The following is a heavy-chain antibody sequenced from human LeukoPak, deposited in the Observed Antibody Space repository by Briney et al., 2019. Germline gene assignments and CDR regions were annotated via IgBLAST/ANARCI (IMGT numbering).Heavy chain of an antibody. V-gene: IGHV3-30*02. CDR1: GFTFSSYG. D-gene: IGHD6-19*01. Sequence: PGGSLRLSCAASGFTFSSYGMHWVRQAPGKGLEWVAFIRYDGSNKYYADSVKGRFTISRDNSKNTLYLQMNSLRAEDTAVYYCAKDTHLDYFGYSSGWSYWGQGTLVTVSS. CDR3: AKDTHLDYFGYSSGWSY. CDR2: IRYDGSNK. J-gene: IGHJ4*02.